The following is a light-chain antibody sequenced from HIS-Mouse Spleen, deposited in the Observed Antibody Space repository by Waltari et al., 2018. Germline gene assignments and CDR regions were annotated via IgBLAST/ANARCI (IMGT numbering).Light chain of an antibody. V-gene: IGKV3-20*01. CDR3: QQYGSSPET. CDR2: GAS. Sequence: EIVSTQSPGTLSLSPGERATLSCRASHSVSSSYLAWYQQKPGQAPRRLIYGASSRATGIPDRFSGSGSGTDFTLTISRLEPEDFAVYYCQQYGSSPETFGQGTKVEIK. J-gene: IGKJ1*01. CDR1: HSVSSSY.